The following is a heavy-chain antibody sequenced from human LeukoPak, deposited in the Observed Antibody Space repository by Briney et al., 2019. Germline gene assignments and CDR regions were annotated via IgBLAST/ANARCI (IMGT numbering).Heavy chain of an antibody. Sequence: ASVKVSCKASGGTFSSYAISWVRQAPGQGLEWMGGIIPIFGTANYAQKFQGRVTITADESKSTAYMELSSLRSEDTAVYYCARSPKFIVVVPAAIHNYFDYWGQGTLVTVSS. J-gene: IGHJ4*02. V-gene: IGHV1-69*13. CDR3: ARSPKFIVVVPAAIHNYFDY. CDR1: GGTFSSYA. CDR2: IIPIFGTA. D-gene: IGHD2-2*01.